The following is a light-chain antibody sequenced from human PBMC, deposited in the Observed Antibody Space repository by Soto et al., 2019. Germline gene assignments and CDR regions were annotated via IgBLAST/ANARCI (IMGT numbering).Light chain of an antibody. CDR3: QSNDSSLSASDV. CDR1: SSNIGAGYD. J-gene: IGLJ1*01. Sequence: QSVLTQPPSVSGAPGQRVTISCTGSSSNIGAGYDVHWYQQLPGTAPKLLIYGNSNRPSGVPDRFSGSKSGTSASLAITGLQAEDEADYYCQSNDSSLSASDVFGTGTKLTVL. V-gene: IGLV1-40*01. CDR2: GNS.